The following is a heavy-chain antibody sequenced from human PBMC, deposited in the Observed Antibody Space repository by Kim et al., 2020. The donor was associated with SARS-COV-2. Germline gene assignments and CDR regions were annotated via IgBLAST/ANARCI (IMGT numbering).Heavy chain of an antibody. CDR2: ISCNGGNT. V-gene: IGHV3-64D*06. D-gene: IGHD3-16*01. J-gene: IGHJ5*02. Sequence: GGSLRLSCSASGFIFRNYFMHWVRQAPGKGLEWVSGISCNGGNTYYADSVKGRFTISRDNSKNTLYLQMSSLRTDDTAMFYCALGGARITTWLGAWGQGTLVTVSS. CDR3: ALGGARITTWLGA. CDR1: GFIFRNYF.